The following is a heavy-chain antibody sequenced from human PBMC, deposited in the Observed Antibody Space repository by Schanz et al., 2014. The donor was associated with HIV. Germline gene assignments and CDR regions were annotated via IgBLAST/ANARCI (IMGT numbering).Heavy chain of an antibody. V-gene: IGHV3-7*01. CDR2: MKYDGSQK. J-gene: IGHJ3*02. CDR3: ARKNSFDI. Sequence: HLLESGGGLVQPGGSLRLSCTASGISVTGDWMSWVRQAPGRGLEWVANMKYDGSQKFYADSVKGRFTISRDNTKKSLYLQMNTLRANDTAVYYCARKNSFDIWGQGTMVSLSS. CDR1: GISVTGDW.